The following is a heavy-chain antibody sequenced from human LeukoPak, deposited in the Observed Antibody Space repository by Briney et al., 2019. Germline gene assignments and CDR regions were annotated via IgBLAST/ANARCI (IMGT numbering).Heavy chain of an antibody. CDR2: IYSGGNT. D-gene: IGHD2-2*01. Sequence: PGGSLRLSGAASGFTVSINYMSWVRQAPGKGLEWVSVIYSGGNTYYADSVKGRFTISRDNSKNTVYLQMNSLRAEDTAVYYCARGETSSYDYWGQGTLVTVSS. J-gene: IGHJ4*02. CDR3: ARGETSSYDY. V-gene: IGHV3-53*01. CDR1: GFTVSINY.